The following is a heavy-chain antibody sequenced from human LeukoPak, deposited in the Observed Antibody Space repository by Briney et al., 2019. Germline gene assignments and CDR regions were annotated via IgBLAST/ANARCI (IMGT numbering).Heavy chain of an antibody. CDR3: TTGLWFGESMGPLDDY. J-gene: IGHJ4*02. Sequence: GGSLRLSCAASGFTFSSYWMSWVRQAPGKGLEWVGRIKSKTDGGTTDYAAPVKGRFTISRDDSKNTLYLQMNSLKTEDTAVYYCTTGLWFGESMGPLDDYWGQGTLVTVSS. V-gene: IGHV3-15*01. D-gene: IGHD3-10*01. CDR1: GFTFSSYW. CDR2: IKSKTDGGTT.